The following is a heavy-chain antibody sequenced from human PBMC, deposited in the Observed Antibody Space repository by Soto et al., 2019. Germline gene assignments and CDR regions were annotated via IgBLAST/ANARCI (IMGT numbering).Heavy chain of an antibody. CDR2: ISASGGTT. Sequence: PGGSLRLSCAASGFTFSRYVMNWVRQAPGKGLEWVSVISASGGTTYYADSVTGRFTISRDNSKNTLYLQMDSLRAEDTAVYYYARDPPDYIRTWYGPFDSWGQGTLVTVSS. CDR3: ARDPPDYIRTWYGPFDS. D-gene: IGHD6-13*01. CDR1: GFTFSRYV. V-gene: IGHV3-23*01. J-gene: IGHJ4*02.